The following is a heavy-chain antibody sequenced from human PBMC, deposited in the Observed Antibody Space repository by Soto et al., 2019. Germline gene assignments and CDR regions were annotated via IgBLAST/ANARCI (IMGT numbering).Heavy chain of an antibody. CDR2: INAGNGNT. J-gene: IGHJ5*02. CDR1: GYTFTSYA. V-gene: IGHV1-3*01. D-gene: IGHD6-13*01. CDR3: ARAVYSSSWYAFDP. Sequence: QVQLVQSGAEVKKPGASVKVSCKASGYTFTSYAMHWVRQAPGQRLEWMGWINAGNGNTKYSQKFQGRVTITRDTSASTAHMELSSLRSEDTAVYYCARAVYSSSWYAFDPWGQGTLVTVSS.